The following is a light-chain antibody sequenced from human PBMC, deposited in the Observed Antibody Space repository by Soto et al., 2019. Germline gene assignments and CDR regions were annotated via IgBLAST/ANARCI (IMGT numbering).Light chain of an antibody. CDR1: SSNIGSNT. V-gene: IGLV1-44*01. CDR2: STT. J-gene: IGLJ2*01. CDR3: AAWEDSLNGHVV. Sequence: SVLTQPPSASGTPGQRVTISCSGSSSNIGSNTVNWYQQLPGTAPKLLIYSTTQRPSGVPDRFSGAKSGTSASLAISGLQSEDEADDYCAAWEDSLNGHVVFGGGTKLTVL.